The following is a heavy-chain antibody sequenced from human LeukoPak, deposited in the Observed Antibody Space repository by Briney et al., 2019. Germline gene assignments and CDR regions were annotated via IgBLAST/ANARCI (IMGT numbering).Heavy chain of an antibody. CDR1: GFTFKTYA. V-gene: IGHV3-23*01. CDR3: AKDSITIFGVVIIPD. D-gene: IGHD3-3*01. J-gene: IGHJ4*02. Sequence: GGSLRLSCAASGFTFKTYAMSWVRQAPGKGLEWVSTISDSGGSTYYADSVKGRFTISRDNSKNTLYLQMNSLRAEDTAVYYCAKDSITIFGVVIIPDWGQGTLVTVSS. CDR2: ISDSGGST.